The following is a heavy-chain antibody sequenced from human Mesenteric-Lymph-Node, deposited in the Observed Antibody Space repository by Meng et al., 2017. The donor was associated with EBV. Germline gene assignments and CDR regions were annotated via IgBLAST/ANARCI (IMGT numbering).Heavy chain of an antibody. CDR1: DGPFSGFC. D-gene: IGHD2-15*01. Sequence: QVQLKHSGAGLLKPSETLSLTSVVYDGPFSGFCWTRIRQPPGKGLEWIGYISSSGSSYYNPSLKSRVIISHDSSKNQFSLHLNSVTAADTAVYYCGRDPQGGLDPWGQGILVTVSS. V-gene: IGHV4-34*02. CDR2: ISSSGSS. CDR3: GRDPQGGLDP. J-gene: IGHJ5*02.